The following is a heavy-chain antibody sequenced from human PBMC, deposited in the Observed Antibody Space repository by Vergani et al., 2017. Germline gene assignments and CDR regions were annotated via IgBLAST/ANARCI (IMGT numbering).Heavy chain of an antibody. V-gene: IGHV3-15*01. CDR3: TTLSPNWAHW. Sequence: EVQLVESGGGLVKPGGSLRLSCVASGFSFSNAWMTWVRQGPGKGLEWVGRIKSQIDGGTTDYAAPVKGRFTISRDESTNMLYLHMNSLKTEDTAVYYCTTLSPNWAHWWGQGTLVNVSS. D-gene: IGHD7-27*01. CDR1: GFSFSNAW. CDR2: IKSQIDGGTT. J-gene: IGHJ4*02.